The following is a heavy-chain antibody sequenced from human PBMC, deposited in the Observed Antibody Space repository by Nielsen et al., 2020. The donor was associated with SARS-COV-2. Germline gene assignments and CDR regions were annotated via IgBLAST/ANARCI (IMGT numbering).Heavy chain of an antibody. CDR2: ISWNSGSI. Sequence: SLKISCAASGFTFDDYVMHWVRQAPGKGLEWVSGISWNSGSIGYADSVKGRFTISRDNAKNSLYLQMNSLRAEDTALYYCAKASSSEYSSSSGDYWGQGTLVTVSS. V-gene: IGHV3-9*01. J-gene: IGHJ4*02. CDR1: GFTFDDYV. CDR3: AKASSSEYSSSSGDY. D-gene: IGHD6-6*01.